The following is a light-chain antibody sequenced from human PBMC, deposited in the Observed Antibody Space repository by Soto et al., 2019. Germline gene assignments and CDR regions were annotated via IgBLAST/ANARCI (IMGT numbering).Light chain of an antibody. Sequence: DIQMTQSPSTLSGSVGDRVTITCRASQTISSWLAWYQQKPGKAPKLLIYKASTLESRVPSRFSGSGSGTEFTLTISSLQPDDFATYYCQHYNSYSEAFGQGTKV. CDR3: QHYNSYSEA. J-gene: IGKJ1*01. CDR2: KAS. CDR1: QTISSW. V-gene: IGKV1-5*03.